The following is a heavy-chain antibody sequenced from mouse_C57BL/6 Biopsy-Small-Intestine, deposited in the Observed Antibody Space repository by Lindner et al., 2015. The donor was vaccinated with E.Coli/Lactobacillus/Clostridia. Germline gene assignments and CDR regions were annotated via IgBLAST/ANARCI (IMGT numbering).Heavy chain of an antibody. CDR1: GFTFSDYG. V-gene: IGHV5-17*01. J-gene: IGHJ2*01. Sequence: VQLQESWGGLVKPGGSLKLSCAASGFTFSDYGIHWVRQAPEKGLEWVAYISGGSNPIYYADTVKGRFTISRDNAKNTLFLQMTSLRSEDTAMYYCARDYYGSSFDYWGQGTTLTVSS. CDR2: ISGGSNPI. CDR3: ARDYYGSSFDY. D-gene: IGHD1-1*01.